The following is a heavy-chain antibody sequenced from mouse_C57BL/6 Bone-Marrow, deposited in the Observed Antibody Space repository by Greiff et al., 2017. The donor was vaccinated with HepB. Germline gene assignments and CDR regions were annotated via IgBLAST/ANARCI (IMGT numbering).Heavy chain of an antibody. J-gene: IGHJ3*01. V-gene: IGHV1-76*01. CDR1: GYTFTDYY. CDR3: ARGGFPWFAY. Sequence: VQLQQSGAELVRPGASVKLSCKASGYTFTDYYINWVKQRPGQGLEWIARIYPGSGNTYYNEKFKGKATLTAEKSSSTACMQLSSLTSEDSAVYFCARGGFPWFAYWGQGTLVTVSA. CDR2: IYPGSGNT.